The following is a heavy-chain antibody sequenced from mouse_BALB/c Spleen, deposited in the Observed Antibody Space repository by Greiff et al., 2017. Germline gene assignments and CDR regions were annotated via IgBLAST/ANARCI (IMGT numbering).Heavy chain of an antibody. CDR1: GFTFSSYA. J-gene: IGHJ2*01. D-gene: IGHD4-1*02. CDR2: ISSGGSYT. V-gene: IGHV5-9-4*01. CDR3: AREGQLGRGYYFDY. Sequence: EVQRVESGGGLVKPGGSLKLSCAASGFTFSSYAMSWVRQSPEKRLEWVAEISSGGSYTYYPDTVTGRFTISRDNAKNTLYLEMSSLRSEDTAMYYCAREGQLGRGYYFDYWGQGTTLTVSS.